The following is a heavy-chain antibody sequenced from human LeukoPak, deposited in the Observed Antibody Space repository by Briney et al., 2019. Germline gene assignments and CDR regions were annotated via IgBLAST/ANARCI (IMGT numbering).Heavy chain of an antibody. CDR3: ARDRHYNWNYGRFDY. D-gene: IGHD1-7*01. Sequence: SETLSLTCTVSGGSISSSSYYWGWIRQPPGKGLEWIGSIFYSGSTYYNPSLKSRVTISVDTSKNQFSLKLTSVTAADTAVYYCARDRHYNWNYGRFDYWGQGTLVTVSS. V-gene: IGHV4-39*07. CDR2: IFYSGST. CDR1: GGSISSSSYY. J-gene: IGHJ4*02.